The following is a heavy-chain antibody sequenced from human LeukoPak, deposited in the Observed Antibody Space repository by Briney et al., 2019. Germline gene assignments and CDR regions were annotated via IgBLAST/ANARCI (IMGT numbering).Heavy chain of an antibody. CDR3: ASGGIAAFDP. CDR1: GGSFSGYY. D-gene: IGHD6-13*01. Sequence: PSETLSLTCAVYGGSFSGYYWSWIRQPPGKGLEWIGEINHSGSTNYNPSLKSRVTISADTSKNQFSLKLSSVTAADTAVYYCASGGIAAFDPWGQGTLVTVSS. CDR2: INHSGST. J-gene: IGHJ5*02. V-gene: IGHV4-34*01.